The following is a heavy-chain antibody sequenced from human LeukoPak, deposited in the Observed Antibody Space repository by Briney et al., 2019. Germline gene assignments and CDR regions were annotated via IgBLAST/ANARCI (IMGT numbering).Heavy chain of an antibody. CDR3: ARGSIVGATFDYFDY. Sequence: ASVKVSCKASGYTFTSYDINWVRQATGQGLEWMGWINPNSGGTNYAQKFQGRVTMTRDTSISTAYMDLSRLRSDDTAVYYCARGSIVGATFDYFDYWGQGTLVTVSS. CDR2: INPNSGGT. J-gene: IGHJ4*02. V-gene: IGHV1-2*02. D-gene: IGHD1-26*01. CDR1: GYTFTSYD.